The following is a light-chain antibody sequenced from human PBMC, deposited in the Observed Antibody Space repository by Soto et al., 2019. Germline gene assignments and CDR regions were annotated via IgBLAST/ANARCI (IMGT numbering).Light chain of an antibody. V-gene: IGKV1-5*03. J-gene: IGKJ1*01. CDR2: KAS. Sequence: DIQMTQPPSTLSASLGDRVTITCRAIQSISVWLAWYQQKAGKAPNLLIYKASRLESGVPSRFSGSGSGTEFTLTISSLQPDDFATYYCQQYNSYSPNWTFGQGTNVDIK. CDR3: QQYNSYSPNWT. CDR1: QSISVW.